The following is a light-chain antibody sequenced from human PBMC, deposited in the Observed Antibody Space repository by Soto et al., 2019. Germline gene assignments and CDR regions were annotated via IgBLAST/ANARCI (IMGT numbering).Light chain of an antibody. Sequence: ENVLTQSPGSLSLSPGERATLSCRASQSVSNNFLAWYQQTPGQAPRLLIYHTSMRPTGIPDRFSGSGSGTDFTLTISRVEPEDFAVYYCQQYGNSQFTFGPGTKVDIK. CDR2: HTS. J-gene: IGKJ3*01. CDR1: QSVSNNF. CDR3: QQYGNSQFT. V-gene: IGKV3-20*01.